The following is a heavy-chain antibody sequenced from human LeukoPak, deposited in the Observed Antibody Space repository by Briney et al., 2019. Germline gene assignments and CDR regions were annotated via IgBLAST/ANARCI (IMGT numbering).Heavy chain of an antibody. CDR3: ARALGFGPYYYDSSGYYYY. D-gene: IGHD3-22*01. V-gene: IGHV4-34*01. Sequence: PSETLSLTCAVYGGSFSGYYWSWTRQPPGKGLEWIGEINHSGSTNYNPSLKSRVTISVDTSKNQFSLKLSSVTAADTAVYYCARALGFGPYYYDSSGYYYYWGQGTLVTVSS. J-gene: IGHJ4*02. CDR2: INHSGST. CDR1: GGSFSGYY.